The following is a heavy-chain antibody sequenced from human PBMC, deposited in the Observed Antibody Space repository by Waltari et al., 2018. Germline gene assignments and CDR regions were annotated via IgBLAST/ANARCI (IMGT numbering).Heavy chain of an antibody. V-gene: IGHV3-74*01. CDR3: GRESTTDWYVDH. CDR2: INDDGSRT. Sequence: EVQMVESGGGLVQPGGSLRLSCAASGFTFRSHLMHWGRQVPGKGLVVVARINDDGSRTAYADSVKGRVTISRDNAKKILYLEMSSLTAEDTAVYYCGRESTTDWYVDHWGQGTLVTVSS. CDR1: GFTFRSHL. J-gene: IGHJ4*02. D-gene: IGHD3-9*01.